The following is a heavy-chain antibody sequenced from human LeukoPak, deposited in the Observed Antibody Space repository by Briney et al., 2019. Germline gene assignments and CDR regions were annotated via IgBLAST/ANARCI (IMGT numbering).Heavy chain of an antibody. CDR2: ISSSSSYI. CDR3: ASALGEPPAGWFDP. CDR1: GFTFSSYS. J-gene: IGHJ5*02. V-gene: IGHV3-21*01. Sequence: GGSLRLSCAASGFTFSSYSMNWVRQAPGKGLEWVSSISSSSSYIYYADSVKGRFTISRDNAKNSLYLQMNSLRAEDTAVYYCASALGEPPAGWFDPWGEGTLVTVSS. D-gene: IGHD3-10*01.